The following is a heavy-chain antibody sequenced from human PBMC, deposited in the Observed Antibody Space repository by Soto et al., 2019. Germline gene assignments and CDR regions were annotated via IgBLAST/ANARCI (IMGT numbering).Heavy chain of an antibody. D-gene: IGHD6-13*01. CDR3: ATDRAAARISAWGY. CDR2: IIPIFGTA. J-gene: IGHJ4*02. V-gene: IGHV1-69*13. Sequence: SVKVSCKASGGTFSSYAISWVRQAPGQGLEWMGGIIPIFGTANYAQKFQGRVTITADESTSTAYMELSSLRSDDTAVYYCATDRAAARISAWGYWGQGTQVTVSS. CDR1: GGTFSSYA.